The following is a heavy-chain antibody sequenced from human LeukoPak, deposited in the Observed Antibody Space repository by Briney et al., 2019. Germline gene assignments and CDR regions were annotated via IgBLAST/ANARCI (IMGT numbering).Heavy chain of an antibody. Sequence: GESLKISCKGSGYSFTSYWIGWVRQMPGKGLEWMGIIYPGDSDTRYSPSFQGQVTISVDKSINTAYLQWSRLKASDTAMYYCARQPKSGYSGYESDYWGQGTLVTVSS. CDR1: GYSFTSYW. CDR3: ARQPKSGYSGYESDY. J-gene: IGHJ4*02. CDR2: IYPGDSDT. V-gene: IGHV5-51*01. D-gene: IGHD5-12*01.